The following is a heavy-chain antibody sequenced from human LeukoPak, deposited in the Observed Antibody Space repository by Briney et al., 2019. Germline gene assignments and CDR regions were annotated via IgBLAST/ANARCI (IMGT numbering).Heavy chain of an antibody. Sequence: PGGSLRLSCAASGFTFSSYGMHWVRQAPGKGLEWVAVIWYDGINKYYADSVKGRFTISRDNSKNTLSVQMNSLRVEDTAVYYCARGAMTERTFDIWGQGTKVTVSS. J-gene: IGHJ3*02. CDR2: IWYDGINK. D-gene: IGHD2-2*01. V-gene: IGHV3-33*01. CDR3: ARGAMTERTFDI. CDR1: GFTFSSYG.